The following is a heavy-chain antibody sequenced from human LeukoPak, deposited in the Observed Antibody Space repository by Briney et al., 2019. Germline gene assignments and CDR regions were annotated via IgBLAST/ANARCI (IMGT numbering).Heavy chain of an antibody. CDR2: INPNSGGT. V-gene: IGHV1-2*02. Sequence: ASVKVSCKASGYTFTGYYMHWVRQAPGQGLEWMGWINPNSGGTNYAQKFQGRVTMTRDTSISIAYMELSRLRSDDTAVYYCARGPPYYYYYMDVWGKGTTVTVSS. CDR3: ARGPPYYYYYMDV. J-gene: IGHJ6*03. CDR1: GYTFTGYY.